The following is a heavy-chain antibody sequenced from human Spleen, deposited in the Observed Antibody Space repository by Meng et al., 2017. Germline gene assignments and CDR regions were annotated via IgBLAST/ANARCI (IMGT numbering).Heavy chain of an antibody. CDR3: ASMIVVADPYYFDN. J-gene: IGHJ4*02. CDR1: GDSISSDSYY. V-gene: IGHV4-31*03. CDR2: IYSSGTT. Sequence: QGRLREPGPGRVKPSTSLSFTCTVSGDSISSDSYYWSWIRQHPGKGLEWIGYIYSSGTTYYNPSLKSRVTLSVDTSKNQFSLKLSSVTAADTAVYYCASMIVVADPYYFDNWGQGTLVTVSS. D-gene: IGHD3-22*01.